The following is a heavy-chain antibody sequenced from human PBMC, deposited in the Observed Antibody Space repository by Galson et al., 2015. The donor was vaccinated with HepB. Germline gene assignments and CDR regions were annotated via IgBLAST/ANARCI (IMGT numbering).Heavy chain of an antibody. D-gene: IGHD2-21*02. V-gene: IGHV3-48*04. CDR1: KFTFSTCS. Sequence: SLRLSCAASKFTFSTCSMNWVRQAPGKGLEWVSYISGDSNAIYYADSVKGRFTISRDNAKNSLYLQMNSLRAEDTAMYYCARDLFRTGVVTVTAGTFDIWGQGTAVTDSS. J-gene: IGHJ3*02. CDR3: ARDLFRTGVVTVTAGTFDI. CDR2: ISGDSNAI.